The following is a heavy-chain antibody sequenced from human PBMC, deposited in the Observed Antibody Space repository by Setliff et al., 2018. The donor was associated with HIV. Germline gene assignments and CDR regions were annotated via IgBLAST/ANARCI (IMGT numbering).Heavy chain of an antibody. D-gene: IGHD3-10*01. J-gene: IGHJ4*02. V-gene: IGHV4-39*07. CDR1: GGSISSGGYY. Sequence: LSLTCTVSGGSISSGGYYWSWIRQLPGKGLEWIGNIHYTGTGFYNPALGSRVTISVDTSKNQFSLKLTSVTAADTAVYYCARKGPYGSGKVGDYWGQGTLVTVSS. CDR3: ARKGPYGSGKVGDY. CDR2: IHYTGTG.